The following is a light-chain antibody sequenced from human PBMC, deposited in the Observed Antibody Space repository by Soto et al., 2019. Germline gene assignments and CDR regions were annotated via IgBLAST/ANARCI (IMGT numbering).Light chain of an antibody. CDR2: CAS. V-gene: IGKV4-1*01. J-gene: IGKJ2*01. CDR3: QQYYSTPYT. CDR1: QSVLYSSNNKNY. Sequence: DIVMTQSPDSLAVSLGERATINCKSSQSVLYSSNNKNYLAWYQQKPGQPPKLLIYCASTRESGVPDRFSGSGSGTDFTLTISSLQDEDVAVYYCQQYYSTPYTFGQGTKLEIK.